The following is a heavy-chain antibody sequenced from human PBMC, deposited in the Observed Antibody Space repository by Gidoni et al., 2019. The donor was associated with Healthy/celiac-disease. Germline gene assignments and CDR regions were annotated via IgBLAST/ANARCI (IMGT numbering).Heavy chain of an antibody. CDR3: ARDWSIAAPNAFDI. CDR2: ISSRRSYL. Sequence: EVQMMESGGGLVEPGGSRSISCAASDCTFSSYSMNWVRQAPGKGLAWVSAISSRRSYLYYAHPVNGRFTISGDNAKNSLYLQMNSLSAEDTAVYYCARDWSIAAPNAFDIWGQGTMVTVSS. CDR1: DCTFSSYS. V-gene: IGHV3-21*01. J-gene: IGHJ3*02. D-gene: IGHD6-6*01.